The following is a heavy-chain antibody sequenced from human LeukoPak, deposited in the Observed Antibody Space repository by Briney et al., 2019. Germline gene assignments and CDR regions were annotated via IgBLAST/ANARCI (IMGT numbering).Heavy chain of an antibody. D-gene: IGHD2-21*02. CDR1: GLTFSGSA. Sequence: GGSLRLSCAASGLTFSGSAMHWVRQASGKGLEWVGRIRSKANSYATAYAASVKGRFTISRDDSKNTAYLQMNSLKTEDTAVYYCTRPLITYCGGDCYAPDAFDIWGQGTMVTVSS. CDR3: TRPLITYCGGDCYAPDAFDI. CDR2: IRSKANSYAT. V-gene: IGHV3-73*01. J-gene: IGHJ3*02.